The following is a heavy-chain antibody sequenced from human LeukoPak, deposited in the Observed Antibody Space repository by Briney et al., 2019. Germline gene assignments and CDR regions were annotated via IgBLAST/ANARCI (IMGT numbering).Heavy chain of an antibody. CDR2: INGGGDHT. Sequence: GGSLRLSCAASGFTFSTYSMNWVRQAPGKGLEWVSAINGGGDHTYYADTVKGRFTISRDNSKNTLYFHLNSLRADDTAVYYCARRDVLNGEWIFFDHWGQGTLVTVSS. V-gene: IGHV3-23*01. CDR3: ARRDVLNGEWIFFDH. J-gene: IGHJ4*02. CDR1: GFTFSTYS. D-gene: IGHD2-2*03.